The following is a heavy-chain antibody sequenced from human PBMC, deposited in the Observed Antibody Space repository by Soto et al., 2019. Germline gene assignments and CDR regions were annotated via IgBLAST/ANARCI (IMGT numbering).Heavy chain of an antibody. CDR2: IIPIFGTA. J-gene: IGHJ6*02. D-gene: IGHD3-3*02. V-gene: IGHV1-69*13. CDR1: GGTFSSYA. CDR3: ARDHLLSDVHFYYYYGMDV. Sequence: SVKVSCKASGGTFSSYAISWVRQAPGQGLEWMGGIIPIFGTANYAQKFQGRVTITADESTSTAYMELSSLRSEDTAVYYCARDHLLSDVHFYYYYGMDVWGQGTTVTVSS.